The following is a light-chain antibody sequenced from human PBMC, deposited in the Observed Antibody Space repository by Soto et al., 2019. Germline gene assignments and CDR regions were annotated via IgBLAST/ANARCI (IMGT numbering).Light chain of an antibody. J-gene: IGKJ1*01. Sequence: DIQLTQSPSFLSASVGDRVTITCRASQGISSYLAWYQQKPGKAPKLLISTASTLQSGVPSRFSGSGSGTEFTLTISSLQPEDFATYYCQQYGTYLWTFGQGTRVEIK. CDR1: QGISSY. CDR2: TAS. V-gene: IGKV1-9*01. CDR3: QQYGTYLWT.